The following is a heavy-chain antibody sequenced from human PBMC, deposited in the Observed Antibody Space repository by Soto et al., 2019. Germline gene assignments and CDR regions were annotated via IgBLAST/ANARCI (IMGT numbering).Heavy chain of an antibody. J-gene: IGHJ4*02. Sequence: QVQLQESAPGLVKHSQTLSLTFTVSGGSISSGGYYWSWIRQHPGKGLEWIGYIYYSGTTYYNPSLESRVTISVDTSKTQLSLKLSSVTAADTAAHYCARSIDYWGQGTLVTVSS. CDR1: GGSISSGGYY. V-gene: IGHV4-31*03. CDR2: IYYSGTT. CDR3: ARSIDY.